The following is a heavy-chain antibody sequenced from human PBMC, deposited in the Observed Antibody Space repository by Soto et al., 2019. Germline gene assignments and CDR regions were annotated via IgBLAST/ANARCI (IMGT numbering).Heavy chain of an antibody. J-gene: IGHJ4*02. CDR1: GGSIRNYY. CDR3: ARVKYTGSNSYLDY. CDR2: IYSSGNT. V-gene: IGHV4-4*08. Sequence: QVQLQESGPGLVKPSETLSLSCTVSGGSIRNYYWSWIRQPPGRGLEWIGHIYSSGNTHYNPSLKSRVIISIDTSENQFSLNLSSVTSADAAVYYCARVKYTGSNSYLDYWGQGILVSIST. D-gene: IGHD1-26*01.